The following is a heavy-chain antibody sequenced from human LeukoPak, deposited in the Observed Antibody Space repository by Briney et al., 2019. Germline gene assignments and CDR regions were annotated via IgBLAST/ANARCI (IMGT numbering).Heavy chain of an antibody. D-gene: IGHD2-21*01. J-gene: IGHJ2*01. CDR3: AKGPYQNWYFDL. Sequence: PGGSLRLSCAASGFTFSNFEINWVRQAPGKGLEWVAFIRYDGSNKYYADSVKGRFTISRDNSKNTLYLQMNSLRAEDTAVYYCAKGPYQNWYFDLWGRGTLVTVSS. CDR2: IRYDGSNK. CDR1: GFTFSNFE. V-gene: IGHV3-30*02.